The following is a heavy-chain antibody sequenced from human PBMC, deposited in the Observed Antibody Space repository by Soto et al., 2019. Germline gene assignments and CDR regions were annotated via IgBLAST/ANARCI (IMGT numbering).Heavy chain of an antibody. CDR1: GFSFSSYE. V-gene: IGHV3-30*04. J-gene: IGHJ6*02. CDR2: ISHDGRNK. CDR3: ARADHETEGYYGMDV. Sequence: QVQLVESGGGVVQPGRSLRLSCVASGFSFSSYEIHWVRQAPGTGLEWVAVISHDGRNKYYADSVKGRFTVSRDNSKNTVYLQMSSLRPEDTAVYYRARADHETEGYYGMDVWGQGTTITVSS.